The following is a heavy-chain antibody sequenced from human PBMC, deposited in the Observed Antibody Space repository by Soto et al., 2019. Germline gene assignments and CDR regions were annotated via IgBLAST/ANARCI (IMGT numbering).Heavy chain of an antibody. CDR3: ARGASP. V-gene: IGHV4-31*03. CDR1: GGSISSGDYW. CDR2: IYYSGST. Sequence: SETLSLTCTVSGGSISSGDYWWSWIRQYPGKGLEWIGNIYYSGSTHYNPSLKSRVTISVDTSKNQFSLKLSSVTAADTALYYCARGASPWGQGTLVTVSS. J-gene: IGHJ5*02.